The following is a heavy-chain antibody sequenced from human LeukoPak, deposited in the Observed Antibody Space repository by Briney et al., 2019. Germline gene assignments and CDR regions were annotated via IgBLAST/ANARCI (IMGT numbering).Heavy chain of an antibody. V-gene: IGHV1-18*01. CDR2: ISAYNGNT. J-gene: IGHJ4*03. D-gene: IGHD3-9*01. CDR1: GFGFTSYA. Sequence: ASMKFSCKASGFGFTSYAISWVRQAPGQGLEWMGWISAYNGNTNYAQKLQGRVTMTTDTSTSTAYMRTSSLRSDNTAAYYSARYGYGDIMTGRVFDNWGQGTLVTVSS. CDR3: ARYGYGDIMTGRVFDN.